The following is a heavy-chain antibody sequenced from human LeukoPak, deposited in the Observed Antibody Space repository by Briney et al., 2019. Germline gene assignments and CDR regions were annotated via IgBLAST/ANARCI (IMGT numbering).Heavy chain of an antibody. CDR2: ISGSGGST. CDR1: GFTFSSYA. V-gene: IGHV3-23*01. J-gene: IGHJ4*02. CDR3: ARDYDSSGYSVPNYFDY. Sequence: PGGSLRLSCAASGFTFSSYAMSWVRQAPGKGLEWVSAISGSGGSTYYADSVKGRFTISRDNSKNTLYLQMNSLRAEDTAVYYCARDYDSSGYSVPNYFDYWGQGTLVTVSS. D-gene: IGHD3-22*01.